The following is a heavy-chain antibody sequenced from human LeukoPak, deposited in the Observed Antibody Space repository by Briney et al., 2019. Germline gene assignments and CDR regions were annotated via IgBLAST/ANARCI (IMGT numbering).Heavy chain of an antibody. D-gene: IGHD5-18*01. CDR1: GFTFSSYC. Sequence: GGSLRLSCAASGFTFSSYCMSWVRQAPGKGLEWVSAISGSGGGTYYADSVKGRFTISRDNAKNKLFLQMNSLRAEDTAVYNCPKRGVWRTAVAHYYFDYWGQGTLVTVSS. CDR2: ISGSGGGT. V-gene: IGHV3-23*01. CDR3: PKRGVWRTAVAHYYFDY. J-gene: IGHJ4*02.